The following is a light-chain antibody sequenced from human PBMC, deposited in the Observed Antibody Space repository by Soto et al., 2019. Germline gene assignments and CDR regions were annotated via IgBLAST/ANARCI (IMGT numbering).Light chain of an antibody. CDR3: QSYDSSLSGPSYV. CDR2: GNS. CDR1: SSNIGAGYD. V-gene: IGLV1-40*01. J-gene: IGLJ1*01. Sequence: QSVLTQPPSVSVAPGQRVTISCTGSSSNIGAGYDVHWYQQLPGTAPKLLIYGNSNRPSGVPDRFSGSKSGTSASLAITGLQAEDEADYYCQSYDSSLSGPSYVFGTGTKLTVL.